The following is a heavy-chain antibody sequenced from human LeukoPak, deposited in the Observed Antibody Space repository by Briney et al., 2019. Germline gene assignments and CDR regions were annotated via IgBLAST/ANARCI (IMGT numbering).Heavy chain of an antibody. CDR3: ARPQVPLGVGGGTGTAPRAFVI. J-gene: IGHJ3*02. CDR1: GGSFSGYY. D-gene: IGHD1-1*01. Sequence: SETLSLTCAVYGGSFSGYYWSWIRQPPGKGLEWIGEINHSGSTNYNPSLKSRVTISVDTSKNQFSLKLSSVTAADTAVYYCARPQVPLGVGGGTGTAPRAFVIWGQGTMVTVSS. CDR2: INHSGST. V-gene: IGHV4-34*01.